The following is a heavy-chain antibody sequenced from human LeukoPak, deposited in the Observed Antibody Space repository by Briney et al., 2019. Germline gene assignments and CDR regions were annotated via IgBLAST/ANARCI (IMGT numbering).Heavy chain of an antibody. CDR1: GIALSNYG. D-gene: IGHD3-22*01. J-gene: IGHJ4*02. CDR3: AKRGVVIRVILVGFHKEAYYFDS. CDR2: ISGSGGGT. Sequence: GGSLRLSCAVSGIALSNYGMSWVRQAPGKGLEWVAGISGSGGGTNYADSVKGRFTISRDNARNTLYLQMNSLRVEDTAAYFCAKRGVVIRVILVGFHKEAYYFDSWGQGALVTVSS. V-gene: IGHV3-23*01.